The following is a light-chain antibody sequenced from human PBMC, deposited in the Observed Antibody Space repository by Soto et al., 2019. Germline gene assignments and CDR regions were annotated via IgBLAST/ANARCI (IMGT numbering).Light chain of an antibody. V-gene: IGKV1-27*01. J-gene: IGKJ1*01. CDR3: QKYNSAPPWT. Sequence: DIQMTQSPSSLSASVGDRVTITCRATQDISNYLAWYQQKPGKVPNLLIYAASTLQSGVPSRFSGSGSGTDFTLTISSRQPEDVANYYCQKYNSAPPWTFGQGTKVEI. CDR1: QDISNY. CDR2: AAS.